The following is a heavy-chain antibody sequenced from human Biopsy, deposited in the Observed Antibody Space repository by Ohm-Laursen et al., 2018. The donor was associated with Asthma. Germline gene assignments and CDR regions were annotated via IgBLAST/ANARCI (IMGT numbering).Heavy chain of an antibody. V-gene: IGHV3-30*18. CDR1: GFTFSNYG. CDR3: AKDVFPGWELRRGPDS. D-gene: IGHD1-26*01. CDR2: ISFDGSNK. Sequence: SLRLSCAASGFTFSNYGMHWVRQPPGKGLDWVAVISFDGSNKNYTDSVKGRFTISRDNSRNTLHLQMNSLRAEDTAVYYCAKDVFPGWELRRGPDSWGQGTLVTVSS. J-gene: IGHJ4*02.